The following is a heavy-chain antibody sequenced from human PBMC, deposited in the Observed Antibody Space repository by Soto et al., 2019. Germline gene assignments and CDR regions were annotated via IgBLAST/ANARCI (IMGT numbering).Heavy chain of an antibody. Sequence: ASVKVSCKASGYTFTSYGISWVRQAPGQGLEWMGWISAYNGNTNYAQKLQGRVTMTTDTSTSTAYMELRSLRSDDTAGYYCAREGIAVAGTRGYYYGRDVCRRRPTVAAAS. CDR2: ISAYNGNT. J-gene: IGHJ6*02. CDR3: AREGIAVAGTRGYYYGRDV. V-gene: IGHV1-18*01. CDR1: GYTFTSYG. D-gene: IGHD6-19*01.